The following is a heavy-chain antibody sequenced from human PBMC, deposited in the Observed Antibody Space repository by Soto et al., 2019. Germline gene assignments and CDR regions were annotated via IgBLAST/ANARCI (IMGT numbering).Heavy chain of an antibody. Sequence: EVQLVESGGGLVQPGGSLRLSCAASGFTVSSNYMSWVRQAPGKGLEWVSVIYSGGSTYYADSVKGRFTISRHNSKNTLYLQMNSLRAEDTAVYYCARSPRANYCYYMDVWGKGTTVTVSS. J-gene: IGHJ6*03. CDR3: ARSPRANYCYYMDV. CDR1: GFTVSSNY. V-gene: IGHV3-53*04. CDR2: IYSGGST.